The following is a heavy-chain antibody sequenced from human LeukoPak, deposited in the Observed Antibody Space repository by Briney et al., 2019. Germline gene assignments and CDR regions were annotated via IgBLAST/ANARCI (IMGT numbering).Heavy chain of an antibody. V-gene: IGHV3-66*01. Sequence: PGGSLRLSCAASGFAVSSNYMSWVRQAPGKGLEWVSVIYSGGSTYYADSVKGRFIISRDNSKNMLYLQMNSLRAEDTAVYYCARDKSGGYSDAFDVWGQGTIVTVTS. D-gene: IGHD1-26*01. CDR3: ARDKSGGYSDAFDV. J-gene: IGHJ3*01. CDR1: GFAVSSNY. CDR2: IYSGGST.